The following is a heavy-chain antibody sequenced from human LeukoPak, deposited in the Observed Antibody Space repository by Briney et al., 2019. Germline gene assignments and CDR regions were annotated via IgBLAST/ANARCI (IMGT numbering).Heavy chain of an antibody. J-gene: IGHJ5*02. CDR3: ARRETYYYDSSGFGGFDP. D-gene: IGHD3-22*01. CDR2: INHSGST. CDR1: GGSFSGYY. V-gene: IGHV4-34*01. Sequence: SETLSLTCAVYGGSFSGYYWSWIRQPPGKGLEWIGEINHSGSTSYNPSLKSRVTISVDTSKNQLSLKLSSVTAADTAVYYCARRETYYYDSSGFGGFDPWGQGTLVTVSS.